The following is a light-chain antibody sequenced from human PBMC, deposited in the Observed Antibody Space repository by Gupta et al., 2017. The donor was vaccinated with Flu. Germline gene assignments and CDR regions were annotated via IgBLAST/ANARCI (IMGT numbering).Light chain of an antibody. CDR1: AMARHF. V-gene: IGLV3-25*03. CDR2: KDA. Sequence: GQTATITGAGEAMARHFGYWYQQKPGQAAVLVIYKDAERPSGDADRCSGSSTGKTVTMTISGVQEEDEADYYCQSADDSGSFWVFGGGTKLTVL. J-gene: IGLJ3*02. CDR3: QSADDSGSFWV.